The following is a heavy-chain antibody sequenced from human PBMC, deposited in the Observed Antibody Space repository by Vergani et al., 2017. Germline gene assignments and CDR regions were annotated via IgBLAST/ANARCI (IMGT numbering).Heavy chain of an antibody. D-gene: IGHD6-13*01. CDR3: ARGCGSSWYYYYGMDV. Sequence: QVQLQQWGAGLLKPSETLSLTCAVYGGSFSGYYWSWIRQPPGKGLEWIGEINHSGSTNYNPSLKSRVTISVDTSKNQFSLKLSSVTAADTAVYYCARGCGSSWYYYYGMDVWGQGTTVTVSS. J-gene: IGHJ6*02. V-gene: IGHV4-34*01. CDR2: INHSGST. CDR1: GGSFSGYY.